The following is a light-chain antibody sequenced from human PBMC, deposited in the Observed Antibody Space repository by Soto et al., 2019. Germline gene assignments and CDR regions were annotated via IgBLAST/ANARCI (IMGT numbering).Light chain of an antibody. V-gene: IGLV1-51*02. Sequence: QSVLTQPPSVSAAPGQKVTISCSGSSSNTGNNYVSWYQQLPGTAPKLLIYENDKRPSGIPDRFSGSKSGTSATLGITGLQTGDEADYYCATWDSSLSAGLFGTGTKATVL. CDR3: ATWDSSLSAGL. J-gene: IGLJ1*01. CDR2: END. CDR1: SSNTGNNY.